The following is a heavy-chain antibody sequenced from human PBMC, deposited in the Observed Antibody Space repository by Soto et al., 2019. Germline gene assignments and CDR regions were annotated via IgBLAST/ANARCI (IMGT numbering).Heavy chain of an antibody. V-gene: IGHV4-59*12. Sequence: PSETLSLTCTVSGGSISSYYWSWIRQPPGKRLEWIGYIYYSGSTNYNPSLKSRVTISVDKSISTAYLQWSSLKASDTAMYYCARKSAAAGDYWGQGTLVTVSS. CDR2: IYYSGST. CDR3: ARKSAAAGDY. D-gene: IGHD6-13*01. J-gene: IGHJ4*02. CDR1: GGSISSYY.